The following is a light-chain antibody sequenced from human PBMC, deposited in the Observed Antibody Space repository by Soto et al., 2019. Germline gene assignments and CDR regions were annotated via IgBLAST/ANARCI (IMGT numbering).Light chain of an antibody. CDR2: GNS. CDR3: QPYASGRNFHWV. J-gene: IGLJ3*02. Sequence: QSVLTQPPSVSGAPGQRVTISCTGSSSNIGAGYDVHWYQQLPGTAPKLLIYGNSNRPSGVPDRFSGSKSGTSASLAITGLRAGDGAVNSGQPYASGRNFHWVFAGGTQLTVL. CDR1: SSNIGAGYD. V-gene: IGLV1-40*01.